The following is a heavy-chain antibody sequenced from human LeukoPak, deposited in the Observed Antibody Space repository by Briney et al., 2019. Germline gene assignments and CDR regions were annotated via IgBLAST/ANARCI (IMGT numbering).Heavy chain of an antibody. CDR1: GVSISSSNW. D-gene: IGHD3-22*01. V-gene: IGHV4-4*02. J-gene: IGHJ5*01. Sequence: SGTLSLTCAVSGVSISSSNWWHWVRQPPGKGLEWIGEIYHSGSTNYNPSLKSRVTISVDKSKNQFSLKLSSVTAADTAVYYCARGRGREVLITKSRRSFWFDSWGQGTLVTVSS. CDR3: ARGRGREVLITKSRRSFWFDS. CDR2: IYHSGST.